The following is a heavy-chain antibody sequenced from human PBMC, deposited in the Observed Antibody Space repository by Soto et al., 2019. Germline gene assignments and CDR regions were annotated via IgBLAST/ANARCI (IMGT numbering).Heavy chain of an antibody. Sequence: EVQLLESGGGLVQPGGSLRLSCAAYGFTFSSYAMTWVRQAPGKGLEWVSAISGGGGSTYFADSVKGRFTISRDNSKNTLYLQMDSLRAEDTAVYYCAKALGYYDSSGTFDYWGQGSLVTVSS. CDR1: GFTFSSYA. V-gene: IGHV3-23*01. J-gene: IGHJ4*02. CDR3: AKALGYYDSSGTFDY. CDR2: ISGGGGST. D-gene: IGHD3-22*01.